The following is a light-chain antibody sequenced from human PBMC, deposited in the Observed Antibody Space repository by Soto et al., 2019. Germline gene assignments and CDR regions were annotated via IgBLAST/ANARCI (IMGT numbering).Light chain of an antibody. CDR3: QQRTNWPSST. CDR1: RSVSSY. CDR2: DAS. Sequence: EIVLTQSPATLSLSPGERATLSCRASRSVSSYLAWYQQKPGQTPRLLIRDASNRATGIPVRFSGSGSGTDFTLTISSLEPEDFAVYYCQQRTNWPSSTFGQGTRLEIK. V-gene: IGKV3-11*01. J-gene: IGKJ5*01.